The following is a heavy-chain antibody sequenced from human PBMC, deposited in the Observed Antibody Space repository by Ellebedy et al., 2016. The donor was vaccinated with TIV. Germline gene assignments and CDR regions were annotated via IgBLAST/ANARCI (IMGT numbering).Heavy chain of an antibody. Sequence: GESLKLSCAASGFTFRSYWLHWVRQAPGKGLVWVSHLNDAANRTTYADSVKGRFTISRDNAKNTLYLQMNSLRAEDTAVYYCARDVMDYYDSSGYGFDYWGQGTLVTVSS. CDR2: LNDAANRT. D-gene: IGHD3-22*01. J-gene: IGHJ4*02. CDR1: GFTFRSYW. V-gene: IGHV3-74*01. CDR3: ARDVMDYYDSSGYGFDY.